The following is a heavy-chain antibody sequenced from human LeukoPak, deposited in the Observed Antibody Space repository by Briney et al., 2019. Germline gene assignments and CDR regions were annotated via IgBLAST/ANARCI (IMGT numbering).Heavy chain of an antibody. D-gene: IGHD3-3*01. V-gene: IGHV4-59*01. CDR1: GDSFRSYY. J-gene: IGHJ5*01. CDR3: ARGRNLEWFDY. CDR2: IYYSGST. Sequence: PSEPLSLTCTVSGDSFRSYYWSWIRQPPGKGLEWIGYIYYSGSTNYNPSLKSRVTISVDTSKNQFSLKLNSVTAADTAVYYCARGRNLEWFDYWGQGTLVTVSS.